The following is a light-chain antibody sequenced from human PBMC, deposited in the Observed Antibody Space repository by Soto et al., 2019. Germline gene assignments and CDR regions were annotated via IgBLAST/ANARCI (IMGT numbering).Light chain of an antibody. J-gene: IGKJ1*01. CDR3: LQDFSYPRT. CDR1: QGIRTD. V-gene: IGKV1-6*01. CDR2: GAS. Sequence: AVQLTQSPSSLSASVGDRASITFRASQGIRTDLGWYQQSPGKAPKVLIVGASTLQSGVPSRFSGSGSGTDFTLTISSLQPEDSATYYCLQDFSYPRTFGQGTKVDIK.